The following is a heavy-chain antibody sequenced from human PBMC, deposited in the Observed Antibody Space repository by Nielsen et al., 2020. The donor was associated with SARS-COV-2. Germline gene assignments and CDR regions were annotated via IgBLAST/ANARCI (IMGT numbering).Heavy chain of an antibody. CDR2: ISHSGDT. V-gene: IGHV4-34*01. J-gene: IGHJ6*02. D-gene: IGHD3-16*01. CDR1: GGSVSGFP. CDR3: VRGNSVMALDV. Sequence: SETLSLTCRVSGGSVSGFPWNWVRLPPQKGLEWIGEISHSGDTLYDASLHSRATISVDRSKNEVSLRVTSVTVADTATYYCVRGNSVMALDVWGRGTTVSVS.